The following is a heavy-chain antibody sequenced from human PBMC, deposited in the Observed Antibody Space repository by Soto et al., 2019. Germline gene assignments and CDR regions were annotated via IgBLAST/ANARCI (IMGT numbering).Heavy chain of an antibody. J-gene: IGHJ4*02. Sequence: ASETLSLTCTVSGGSISSSSYYWGWIRQPPGKGLEWIGSIYYSGSTYYNPSLKSRVTISVDTSKNQFSLKLSSVTAADTAVYYCARGGNYYDSSGYYPAQYYFDYWGQGTLVTVSS. D-gene: IGHD3-22*01. CDR3: ARGGNYYDSSGYYPAQYYFDY. CDR1: GGSISSSSYY. CDR2: IYYSGST. V-gene: IGHV4-39*01.